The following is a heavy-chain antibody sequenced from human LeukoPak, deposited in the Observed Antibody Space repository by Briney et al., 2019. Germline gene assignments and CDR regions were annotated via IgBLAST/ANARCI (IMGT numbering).Heavy chain of an antibody. V-gene: IGHV3-53*01. CDR1: GFSVSSNY. CDR3: ARATLDN. J-gene: IGHJ4*02. CDR2: IYSGGST. Sequence: GGSLRLSCAAYGFSVSSNYISWVRQAPGKGLEWVSVIYSGGSTKYADSVKARFTISRDNSKNTVYLQMNSLRVEDTAVYYCARATLDNWGQGTLVTVSS.